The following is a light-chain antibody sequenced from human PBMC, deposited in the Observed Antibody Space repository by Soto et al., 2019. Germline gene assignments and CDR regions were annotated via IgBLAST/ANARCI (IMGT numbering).Light chain of an antibody. CDR1: QPVSSSY. Sequence: EIVLTQSPGILSLSPGERATLSCRASQPVSSSYLAWYQQKPGQAPRLLIYGASTRATGIPARFSGSGSGTDFTLTISRLEPEDFAVYYCQQCGISTWPLGQGTKVDIK. CDR3: QQCGISTWP. J-gene: IGKJ1*01. V-gene: IGKV3-20*01. CDR2: GAS.